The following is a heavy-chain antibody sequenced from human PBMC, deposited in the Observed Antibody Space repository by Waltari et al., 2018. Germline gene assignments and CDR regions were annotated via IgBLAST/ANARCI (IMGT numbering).Heavy chain of an antibody. J-gene: IGHJ3*02. CDR2: ISWNSISI. Sequence: EVQLVESGGGLGQPGRSLRLSCAASGFTFDDYAMHWVRQAPGKGLEWVSGISWNSISIGYADSGKGRFTISRDNAKNSLYLQMNSLRTEDTALYYCAKDRAVSSSRRVRDAFDIWGQGTLVTVSS. D-gene: IGHD6-13*01. V-gene: IGHV3-9*01. CDR1: GFTFDDYA. CDR3: AKDRAVSSSRRVRDAFDI.